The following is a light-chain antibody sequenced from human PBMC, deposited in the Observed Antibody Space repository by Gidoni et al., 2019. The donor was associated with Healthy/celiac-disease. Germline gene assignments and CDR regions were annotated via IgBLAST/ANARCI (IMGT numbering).Light chain of an antibody. V-gene: IGLV1-40*01. CDR1: SSNIGAGYA. J-gene: IGLJ2*01. CDR3: QSYDSSLSAEEV. CDR2: GNS. Sequence: QSVLTQPPSVSGAPGQRVTISCTGSSSNIGAGYAVPWYQHLPGTAHKLLISGNSTRPSGGPVRLSGSKSGTSASLASTGLQAEDEADYYCQSYDSSLSAEEVFGGGTKLTVL.